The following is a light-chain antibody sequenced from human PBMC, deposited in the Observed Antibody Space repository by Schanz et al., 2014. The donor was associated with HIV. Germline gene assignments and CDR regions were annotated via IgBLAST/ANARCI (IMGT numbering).Light chain of an antibody. CDR1: QSVSGSY. Sequence: EIVLTQSPGTLSLSPGERATLSCRASQSVSGSYLTWYQHRPGQAPRLLIYGASSRATGIPDRFSGSGSGTDFTLTISRLEPDDFAVYYCHHYGDSRGTFGGGTEVDI. CDR3: HHYGDSRGT. CDR2: GAS. J-gene: IGKJ4*02. V-gene: IGKV3-20*01.